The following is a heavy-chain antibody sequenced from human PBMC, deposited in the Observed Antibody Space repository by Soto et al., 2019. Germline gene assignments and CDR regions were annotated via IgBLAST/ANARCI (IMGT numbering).Heavy chain of an antibody. CDR1: GGSISSSNW. V-gene: IGHV4-4*02. D-gene: IGHD3-10*01. Sequence: QVQLQESGPGLVKPLGTLSLTCAVSGGSISSSNWSSWVRQPPGKGLEWIGEIYHSGSTNYNPSLKSRVTISVDKSNNQFSLTLSSVTAADTAVYYCARVSGSYYYGMDVWGQGTTVTVSS. CDR2: IYHSGST. CDR3: ARVSGSYYYGMDV. J-gene: IGHJ6*02.